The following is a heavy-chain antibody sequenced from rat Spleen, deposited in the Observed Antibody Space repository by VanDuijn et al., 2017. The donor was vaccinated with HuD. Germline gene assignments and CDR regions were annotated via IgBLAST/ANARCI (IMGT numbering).Heavy chain of an antibody. Sequence: EVQLVESDGGLVQPGRSLKLSCAASGFTFSDYYMAWVRQAPTKGLEWVATISYDGSSTYYRDSVKGRFTISRDNAKSTLYLQMDSLRSEDTAHYCCATIRGRGYWGQGVMVTVSS. CDR2: ISYDGSST. CDR3: ATIRGRGY. D-gene: IGHD4-3*01. J-gene: IGHJ2*01. V-gene: IGHV5-29*01. CDR1: GFTFSDYY.